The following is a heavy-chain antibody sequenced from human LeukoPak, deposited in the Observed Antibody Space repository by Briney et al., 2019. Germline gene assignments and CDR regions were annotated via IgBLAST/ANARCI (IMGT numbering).Heavy chain of an antibody. V-gene: IGHV4-59*01. CDR1: GGSISSYY. CDR2: IYYSGST. J-gene: IGHJ4*02. CDR3: ARGASLLWFGELLYPYFDY. D-gene: IGHD3-10*01. Sequence: PSETLSLTCTVSGGSISSYYWSWIRQPPGKGLEWIGYIYYSGSTNYNPSLKSRVTISVDTSKNQFSLKLRSVTAADTAVYYCARGASLLWFGELLYPYFDYWGQGTLVTVSS.